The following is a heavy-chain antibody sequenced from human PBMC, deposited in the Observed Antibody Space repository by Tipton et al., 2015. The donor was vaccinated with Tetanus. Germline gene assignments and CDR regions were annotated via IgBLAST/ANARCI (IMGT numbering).Heavy chain of an antibody. V-gene: IGHV4-59*01. CDR1: GGSISTYH. Sequence: LRLSCTVSGGSISTYHWNWIRQFPGKGLEWIGYIDYFGTTKYSPSLKSRVAMSVDTSKNQLSLKLSSVTSADTAVYYCARTSGYLYSSYWGQGTLVTVSS. J-gene: IGHJ1*01. CDR2: IDYFGTT. CDR3: ARTSGYLYSSY. D-gene: IGHD3-3*01.